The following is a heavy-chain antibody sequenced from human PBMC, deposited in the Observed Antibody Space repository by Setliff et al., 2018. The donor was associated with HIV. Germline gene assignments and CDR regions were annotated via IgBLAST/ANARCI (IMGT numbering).Heavy chain of an antibody. Sequence: GGSLRLSCAASGFTFNNYAMSWVRQAPGKGLEWVSDISGSGGRTYYADSVKGRFTISRDNSKNTLYLQMNSLRAEDTAVYYCARPNYYDSSGSFDYWGQGTLVTVSS. CDR1: GFTFNNYA. V-gene: IGHV3-23*01. J-gene: IGHJ4*02. CDR3: ARPNYYDSSGSFDY. D-gene: IGHD3-22*01. CDR2: ISGSGGRT.